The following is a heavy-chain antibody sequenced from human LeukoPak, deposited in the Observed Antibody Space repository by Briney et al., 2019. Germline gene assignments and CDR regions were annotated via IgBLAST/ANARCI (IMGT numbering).Heavy chain of an antibody. Sequence: SQTLSLTCAISGDSVSSNSAAWNWIRQSSSRGLEWLGRTYYRSKWYNDYAVSVKSRITINPDTSKNQFSLQLNSVTPEDTAVYYCARDTDYGDYVPRIAFDYWGQGTLVTVSS. D-gene: IGHD4-17*01. J-gene: IGHJ4*02. CDR3: ARDTDYGDYVPRIAFDY. CDR2: TYYRSKWYN. CDR1: GDSVSSNSAA. V-gene: IGHV6-1*01.